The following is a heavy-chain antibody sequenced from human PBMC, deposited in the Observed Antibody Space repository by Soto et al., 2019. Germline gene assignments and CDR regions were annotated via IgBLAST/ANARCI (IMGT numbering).Heavy chain of an antibody. D-gene: IGHD3-10*01. CDR1: GGSISSYY. CDR3: ARATVRGVHFDY. Sequence: SETLSLTCTVSGGSISSYYWSWIRQPPGKGLEWIGYIYYSGSTNYNPSLKSRVTISVDTSKNQFSLKLSSVTAADTAVYYCARATVRGVHFDYWGQGTLVTVSS. CDR2: IYYSGST. V-gene: IGHV4-59*01. J-gene: IGHJ4*02.